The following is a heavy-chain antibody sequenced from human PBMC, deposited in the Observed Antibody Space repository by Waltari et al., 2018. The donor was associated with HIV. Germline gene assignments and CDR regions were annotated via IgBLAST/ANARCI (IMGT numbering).Heavy chain of an antibody. Sequence: QVQLVESGGGLVQPGRQLRLSCAASGFPSSSYRLHGARQAPGKGVEWVAVIWYDGSNKYYADSVKGRFTISRDNSKNTLYLQMNSLRAEDTAVYYCAREDLLYCGGDCYPGDYWGQGTLVTVSS. CDR2: IWYDGSNK. CDR1: GFPSSSYR. CDR3: AREDLLYCGGDCYPGDY. V-gene: IGHV3-33*01. J-gene: IGHJ4*02. D-gene: IGHD2-21*02.